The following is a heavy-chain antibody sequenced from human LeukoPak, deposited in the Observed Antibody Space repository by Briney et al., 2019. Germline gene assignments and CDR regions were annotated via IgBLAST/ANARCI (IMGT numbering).Heavy chain of an antibody. CDR1: GFTFSSYW. D-gene: IGHD2-15*01. CDR2: INKDGSGK. J-gene: IGHJ3*02. CDR3: ARIFSATGAFDI. V-gene: IGHV3-7*01. Sequence: PGGSLRLSCAASGFTFSSYWMSWVRQAPGKGLEWVASINKDGSGKYYLDSVRGRFTISRDNAENSLFLQMNSLRAEDTAVYYCARIFSATGAFDIWGQGTMVTVSS.